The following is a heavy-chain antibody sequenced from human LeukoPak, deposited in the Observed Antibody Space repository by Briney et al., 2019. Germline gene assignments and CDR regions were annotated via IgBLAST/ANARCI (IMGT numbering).Heavy chain of an antibody. CDR3: ARELPPTYYYDSRDAFDI. CDR1: GFPFSSYS. CDR2: ISSSSSYI. Sequence: GSLSLSCAASGFPFSSYSMNWVRQAPGKGLEWVSSISSSSSYIYYADSVKGRFTISRDNAKNSLYLQMNSLRAEDTAVYYCARELPPTYYYDSRDAFDIWGQGTMVTVSS. V-gene: IGHV3-21*01. D-gene: IGHD3-22*01. J-gene: IGHJ3*02.